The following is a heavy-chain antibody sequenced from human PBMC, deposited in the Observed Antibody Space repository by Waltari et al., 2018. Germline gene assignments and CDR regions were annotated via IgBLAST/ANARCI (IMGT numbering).Heavy chain of an antibody. J-gene: IGHJ4*02. CDR2: IYSGGST. V-gene: IGHV3-53*01. CDR1: GVTVNSNY. Sequence: LVESGGGLIQPGGSLRLSCAVSGVTVNSNYMSWVRQAPGKGLEWVSVIYSGGSTYYADSVKGRFTISRDNSKNTLYLQMNSLRAEDTAVYYCAGCRPLDFYFDYWGQGNLVTVSS. CDR3: AGCRPLDFYFDY.